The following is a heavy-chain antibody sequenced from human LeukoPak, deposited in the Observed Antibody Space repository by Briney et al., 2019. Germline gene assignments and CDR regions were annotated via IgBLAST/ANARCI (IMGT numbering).Heavy chain of an antibody. Sequence: GGSLRLSCAASGFTFSSYWMSWVRQGPGKWLEWVSTIYDDNTYYADSVKGRFAISTDNSKNTLYLQMNSLRVEDTAVYFCAARKVRGVWFYLDYWGQGTLVTVSS. CDR2: IYDDNT. J-gene: IGHJ4*02. CDR3: AARKVRGVWFYLDY. CDR1: GFTFSSYW. D-gene: IGHD3-10*01. V-gene: IGHV3-23*01.